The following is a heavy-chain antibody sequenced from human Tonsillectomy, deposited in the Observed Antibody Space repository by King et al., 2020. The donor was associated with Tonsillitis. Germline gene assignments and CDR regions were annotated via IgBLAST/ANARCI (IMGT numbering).Heavy chain of an antibody. V-gene: IGHV3-33*01. D-gene: IGHD5-12*01. CDR1: GFTFSNYG. J-gene: IGHJ4*02. CDR3: AREGGYSDY. Sequence: VQLVESGGGVVQPGRSLRLSCAASGFTFSNYGMHWVRQAPGKGLEWVVVIWYDGSNKYYADSVKGRFTISRDISKNMLYLQMNSLRAEDTAVYYCAREGGYSDYGVQG. CDR2: IWYDGSNK.